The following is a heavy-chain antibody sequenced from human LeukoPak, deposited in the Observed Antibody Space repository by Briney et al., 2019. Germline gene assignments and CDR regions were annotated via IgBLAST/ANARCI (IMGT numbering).Heavy chain of an antibody. V-gene: IGHV4-59*08. CDR2: IYYSGST. CDR3: AIRVSGRAFDI. CDR1: GDSISSHY. J-gene: IGHJ3*02. Sequence: SETLSLTCTVSGDSISSHYWSWIRQSPGKGLEWIGYIYYSGSTTYNPSLTSRVTMSVDMSKNQFSLKLSSVTAADTAVYYCAIRVSGRAFDIWGQGTMVTVSS. D-gene: IGHD3-16*01.